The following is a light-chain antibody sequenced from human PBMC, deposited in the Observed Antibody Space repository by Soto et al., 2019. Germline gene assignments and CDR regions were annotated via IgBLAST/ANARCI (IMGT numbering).Light chain of an antibody. CDR1: SSDVGAYDY. CDR3: CSYAGSYKRV. CDR2: DVT. Sequence: QSALTQPRSVSGSPGQSVTISCTGTSSDVGAYDYVSWYQQHPAKAPKLMIYDVTKRPSGVPDRFSASKSGNTASLTISGLRAEDEADYYCCSYAGSYKRVFGTGTKLTVL. V-gene: IGLV2-11*01. J-gene: IGLJ1*01.